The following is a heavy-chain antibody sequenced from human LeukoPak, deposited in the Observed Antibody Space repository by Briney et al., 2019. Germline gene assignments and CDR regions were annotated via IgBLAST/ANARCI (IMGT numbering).Heavy chain of an antibody. CDR1: GFTFKNYA. CDR2: ISYERSNK. V-gene: IGHV3-30-3*01. J-gene: IGHJ5*02. Sequence: GGSLRLSCAGSGFTFKNYALHWIRQAPGKGLESVAAISYERSNKDYADSVKGRFTISRDNSHNTVFLQMNSLRTEDTAVYFCARGKGIRYLEWLLSYHWGQGTLVTVSS. CDR3: ARGKGIRYLEWLLSYH. D-gene: IGHD3-3*01.